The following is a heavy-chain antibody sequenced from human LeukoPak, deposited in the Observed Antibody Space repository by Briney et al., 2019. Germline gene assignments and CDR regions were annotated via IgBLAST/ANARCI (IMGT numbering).Heavy chain of an antibody. Sequence: GGSLRLSCAASGFTFSSYSMNWVRQAPGKGLEWVSSISSSSSYIYYADSVKGRFTLSRDNAQNSLYLQMNSLRAEDTAVYYCARDTARDLAYFDYWGQGTLVTVSS. CDR3: ARDTARDLAYFDY. CDR1: GFTFSSYS. D-gene: IGHD3-3*02. CDR2: ISSSSSYI. J-gene: IGHJ4*02. V-gene: IGHV3-21*01.